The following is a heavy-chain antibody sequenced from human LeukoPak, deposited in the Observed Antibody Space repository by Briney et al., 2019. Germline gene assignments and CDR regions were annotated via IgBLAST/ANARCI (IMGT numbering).Heavy chain of an antibody. CDR3: ASDGGSGSMDV. D-gene: IGHD3-10*01. Sequence: GGSLRLSCAASGFTFSSYWMHWVRQAPGKGLVWVSRINSDGSSTSYADSVKGRFTISRDNAKNTLYLQMNSLRAEDTAVYYCASDGGSGSMDVWGKGTTVTVSS. CDR1: GFTFSSYW. CDR2: INSDGSST. J-gene: IGHJ6*03. V-gene: IGHV3-74*01.